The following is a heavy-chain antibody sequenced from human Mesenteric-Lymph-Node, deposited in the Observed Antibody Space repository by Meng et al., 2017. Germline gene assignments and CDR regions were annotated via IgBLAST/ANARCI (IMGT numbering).Heavy chain of an antibody. CDR2: INHSGST. D-gene: IGHD6-19*01. Sequence: GQVQQGGGGLCKPSEPLPLTCAVYGGSFSGYYWSWIRQPPGKGLEWIGEINHSGSTNYNPSLKSRVTISVDTSKNQFSLKLSSVTAADTAVYYCARRPGFHRRSIAVAGLDYWGQGTLVTVSS. CDR3: ARRPGFHRRSIAVAGLDY. CDR1: GGSFSGYY. J-gene: IGHJ4*02. V-gene: IGHV4-34*01.